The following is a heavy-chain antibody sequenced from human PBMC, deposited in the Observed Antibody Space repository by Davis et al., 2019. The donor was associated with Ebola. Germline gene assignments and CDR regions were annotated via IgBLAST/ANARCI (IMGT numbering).Heavy chain of an antibody. CDR1: GYTFTSYD. J-gene: IGHJ4*02. Sequence: AASVKVSCKASGYTFTSYDINWVRQATGQGLEWMGWMNPNSGNTGYAQKFQGRVTMTRNTSISTAYMELSSLRSEDTAVYYCARGRAAEVGEIDYWGQGTLVTVSS. CDR3: ARGRAAEVGEIDY. CDR2: MNPNSGNT. D-gene: IGHD6-13*01. V-gene: IGHV1-8*01.